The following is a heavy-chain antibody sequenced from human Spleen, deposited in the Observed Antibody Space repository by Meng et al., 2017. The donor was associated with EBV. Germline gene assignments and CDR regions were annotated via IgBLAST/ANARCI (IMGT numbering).Heavy chain of an antibody. CDR2: TNTNTGNP. V-gene: IGHV7-4-1*02. Sequence: LVQSGSDLKNPGASGKVSCKPSGYTFTNYDMNWVRQAPGQGLEWMGWTNTNTGNPTYAQGFTGRFVFSLDTSVGTAYLQISSLKAEDTAVYYCARQGRSDYYDSSGSDYWGQGTLVTVSS. D-gene: IGHD3-22*01. J-gene: IGHJ4*02. CDR3: ARQGRSDYYDSSGSDY. CDR1: GYTFTNYD.